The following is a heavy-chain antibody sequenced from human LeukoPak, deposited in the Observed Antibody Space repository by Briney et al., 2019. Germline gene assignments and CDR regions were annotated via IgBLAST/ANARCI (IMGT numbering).Heavy chain of an antibody. Sequence: SETLSLTCIVSGGSISSSNYYWGWIRQSPGKGLEWIGSIYSRGSTYYNPSLKSRVTISLDTSKNQFSLKLSSVTAADTAVYYCARSPTTVRTGTTVDVWGKGTTVTVSS. CDR2: IYSRGST. V-gene: IGHV4-39*07. CDR3: ARSPTTVRTGTTVDV. J-gene: IGHJ6*04. CDR1: GGSISSSNYY. D-gene: IGHD1-1*01.